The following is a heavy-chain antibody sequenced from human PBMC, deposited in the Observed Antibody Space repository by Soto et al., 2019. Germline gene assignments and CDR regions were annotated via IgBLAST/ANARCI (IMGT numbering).Heavy chain of an antibody. CDR3: ARDLSHSTMFLGVIRSTAYYGMDV. D-gene: IGHD3-10*01. V-gene: IGHV3-33*01. J-gene: IGHJ6*02. CDR1: GFTFSSYG. Sequence: PGGSLRLCCAASGFTFSSYGMHWVRQAPGKGLEWVAVIWYDGSNKYYADSVKGRFTISRDNSKNTLYLQMNSLRAEDTAVYYCARDLSHSTMFLGVIRSTAYYGMDVWGQATTVTVSS. CDR2: IWYDGSNK.